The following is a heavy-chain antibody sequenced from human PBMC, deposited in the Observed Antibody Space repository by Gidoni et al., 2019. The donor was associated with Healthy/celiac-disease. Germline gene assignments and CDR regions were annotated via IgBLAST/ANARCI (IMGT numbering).Heavy chain of an antibody. Sequence: EVQLVESGGGLVQPGGSLRLSCAASDFTFSSYSMNWVRQAPGKGLEWVSYISSSSSTIYYADSVKGRFTISRDNAKNSLYLQMNSLRAEDTAVYYCARAMIPRGGGYYPDYWGQGTLVTVSS. CDR2: ISSSSSTI. CDR1: DFTFSSYS. V-gene: IGHV3-48*01. J-gene: IGHJ4*02. CDR3: ARAMIPRGGGYYPDY. D-gene: IGHD3-3*01.